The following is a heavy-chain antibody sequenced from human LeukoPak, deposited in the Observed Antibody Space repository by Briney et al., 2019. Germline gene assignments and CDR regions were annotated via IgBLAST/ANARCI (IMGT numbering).Heavy chain of an antibody. CDR1: GFTFSSYA. CDR2: ISYDGSNK. D-gene: IGHD3-10*02. J-gene: IGHJ6*04. V-gene: IGHV3-30*04. Sequence: GGSLRLSCAASGFTFSSYAMHWVRQAPGKGLERVAVISYDGSNKYYADSVKGRFTISGDNAKNSLYLQMNSLRAEDTAVYYCAELGITMIGGVWGKGTTVTISS. CDR3: AELGITMIGGV.